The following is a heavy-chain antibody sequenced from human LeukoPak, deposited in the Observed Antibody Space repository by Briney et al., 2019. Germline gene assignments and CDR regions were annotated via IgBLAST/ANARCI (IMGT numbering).Heavy chain of an antibody. J-gene: IGHJ4*02. CDR3: GKRGGDIVVLPAAISVDS. CDR1: GFTFSNYG. CDR2: IRYDGINK. D-gene: IGHD2-2*02. V-gene: IGHV3-30*02. Sequence: GGSLRLSCAASGFTFSNYGMHWVRQAPGKGLEWVAFIRYDGINKYYADSVKGRFTISRDNSKNTLYLQMNSLRAEDTAVYYCGKRGGDIVVLPAAISVDSWGQGTLVTVSS.